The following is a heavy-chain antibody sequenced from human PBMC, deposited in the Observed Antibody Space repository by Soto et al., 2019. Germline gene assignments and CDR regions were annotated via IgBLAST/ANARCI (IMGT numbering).Heavy chain of an antibody. V-gene: IGHV4-30-4*01. Sequence: QALSLPCTVSGGSISSGDYYWSWIRQPPGKGLEWIGYIYYSGSTYYNPSLKSRVTISVDTSKNQFSLKLSSVTAADTAVYYCATVDTAMVRLDYWGQGTLVTVSS. CDR1: GGSISSGDYY. J-gene: IGHJ4*02. CDR3: ATVDTAMVRLDY. D-gene: IGHD5-18*01. CDR2: IYYSGST.